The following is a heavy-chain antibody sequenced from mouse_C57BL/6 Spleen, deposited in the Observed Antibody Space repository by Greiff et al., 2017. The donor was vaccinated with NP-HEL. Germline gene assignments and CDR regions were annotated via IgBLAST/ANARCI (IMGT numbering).Heavy chain of an antibody. D-gene: IGHD3-1*01. CDR2: IYPGNGDT. J-gene: IGHJ3*01. CDR1: GYTFTSYW. CDR3: SREAGGFAD. Sequence: EVQLQQSGTVLARPGASVKMSCKTSGYTFTSYWMHWVKQRPGQGLEWIGAIYPGNGDTSYNQKFKGKATLTAVTSASTAYMELSSLTNEDSAVYYGSREAGGFADWGQGTLVTVSA. V-gene: IGHV1-5*01.